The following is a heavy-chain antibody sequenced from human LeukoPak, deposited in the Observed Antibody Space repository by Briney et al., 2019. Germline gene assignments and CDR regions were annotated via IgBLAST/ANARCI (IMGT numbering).Heavy chain of an antibody. Sequence: GGSLRLSCAASGLTVSSNYMNWVHQAPGKGLEWVAFIWYDGSNKYYTDSVKGRFTISRDNSKNTLYLQMNSLRAEDTAVYYCAGDRATSYFDYWGQGALVTISS. V-gene: IGHV3-33*08. CDR1: GLTVSSNY. CDR2: IWYDGSNK. CDR3: AGDRATSYFDY. D-gene: IGHD1-26*01. J-gene: IGHJ4*02.